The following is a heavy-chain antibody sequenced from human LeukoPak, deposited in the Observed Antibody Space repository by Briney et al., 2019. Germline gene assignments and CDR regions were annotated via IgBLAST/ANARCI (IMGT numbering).Heavy chain of an antibody. V-gene: IGHV1-8*01. J-gene: IGHJ6*03. CDR1: GYTFTSYD. CDR2: MNPNSGNT. Sequence: ASVKVSCKASGYTFTSYDINWVRQATGQGLEWMGWMNPNSGNTGYAQKFQGRVTMTRNTSISTAYTELSSLRSEDTAVYYCARVPTYYDFWSGYASYYYYMDVWGKGTTVTVSS. CDR3: ARVPTYYDFWSGYASYYYYMDV. D-gene: IGHD3-3*01.